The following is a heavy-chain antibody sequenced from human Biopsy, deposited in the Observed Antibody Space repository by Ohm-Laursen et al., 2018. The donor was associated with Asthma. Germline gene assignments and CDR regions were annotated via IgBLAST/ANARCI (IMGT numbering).Heavy chain of an antibody. CDR3: ARGIYDMDV. J-gene: IGHJ6*02. Sequence: SLRLSCSASGFTFSGYGMHWVRQAPGKGLEWVALIWNDGNKNYYADSVKDRFTISRDNSKNMLYLQMNSLRAEDTAVYFCARGIYDMDVRGQGTTVTVSS. CDR1: GFTFSGYG. CDR2: IWNDGNKN. V-gene: IGHV3-33*08.